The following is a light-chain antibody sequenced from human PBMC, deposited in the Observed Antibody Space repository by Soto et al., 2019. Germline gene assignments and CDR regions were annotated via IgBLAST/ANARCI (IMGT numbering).Light chain of an antibody. V-gene: IGLV2-11*01. Sequence: QSALTQPRSVSGSPGQSVTISCTGTSSDVSGYNYVSWHQQHPGKAPKLMIYDVSKRPSGVPDRFSGSKSGNTASLTISGLQAEDEADYYCCSYAGSFYVFGTGTQLTVL. J-gene: IGLJ1*01. CDR1: SSDVSGYNY. CDR3: CSYAGSFYV. CDR2: DVS.